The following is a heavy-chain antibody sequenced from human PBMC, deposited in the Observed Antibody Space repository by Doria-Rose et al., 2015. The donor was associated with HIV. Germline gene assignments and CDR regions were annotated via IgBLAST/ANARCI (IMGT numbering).Heavy chain of an antibody. V-gene: IGHV4-30-4*08. Sequence: SWIRQPPGKGLEWIGYIYYSGSTYYNPSLKGRVTISVDTSKNQFSLNLSSVTAADTAVYYCARGALTITPTLALNYWGQGTLVTVSS. CDR2: IYYSGST. J-gene: IGHJ4*02. D-gene: IGHD1-1*01. CDR3: ARGALTITPTLALNY.